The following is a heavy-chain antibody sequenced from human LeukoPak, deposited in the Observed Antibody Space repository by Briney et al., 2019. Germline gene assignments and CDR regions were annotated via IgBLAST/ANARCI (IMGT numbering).Heavy chain of an antibody. V-gene: IGHV1-2*02. D-gene: IGHD3-10*01. CDR2: INPNSGGT. J-gene: IGHJ4*02. Sequence: GASVKVSCKASGYTFTGYYMHWVRQAPGQGLEWMGWINPNSGGTNYAQKFQGRVTMTRDTSISTAYMELSRLRSEDTAVYYCATGVDYYGSGIPFDYWGQGTLVTVSS. CDR3: ATGVDYYGSGIPFDY. CDR1: GYTFTGYY.